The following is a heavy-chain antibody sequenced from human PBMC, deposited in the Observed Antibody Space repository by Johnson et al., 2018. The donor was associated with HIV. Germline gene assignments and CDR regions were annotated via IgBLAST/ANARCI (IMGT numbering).Heavy chain of an antibody. J-gene: IGHJ3*02. D-gene: IGHD1-26*01. CDR3: ALDPRIVGSYGEAFDI. CDR1: GFTFDDYT. V-gene: IGHV3-43*01. CDR2: ISWDGGST. Sequence: QLVESGGVVVQPGGSLRLSCAASGFTFDDYTMHWVRQAPGKGLEWVSLISWDGGSTYYADSVKGRFTISRDNSKNTLYLQMNSLRAEDTAVYYCALDPRIVGSYGEAFDIWGQGTGVTVSS.